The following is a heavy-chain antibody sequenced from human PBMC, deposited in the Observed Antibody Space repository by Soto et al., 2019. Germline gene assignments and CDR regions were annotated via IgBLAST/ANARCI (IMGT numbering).Heavy chain of an antibody. J-gene: IGHJ4*02. D-gene: IGHD3-10*01. CDR2: IYYSGST. CDR1: GGSISSYY. V-gene: IGHV4-59*01. CDR3: ARGAVRTPNTFDY. Sequence: SETLSLTCTVSGGSISSYYWSWIRQPPGKGLEWIRYIYYSGSTNYNPSLKSRVTISVDTSKNQFSLKLSSVTAADTAVYYCARGAVRTPNTFDYWGQGTLVTVSS.